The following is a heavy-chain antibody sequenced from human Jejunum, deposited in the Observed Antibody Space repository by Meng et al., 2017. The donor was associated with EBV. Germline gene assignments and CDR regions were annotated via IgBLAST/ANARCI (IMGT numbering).Heavy chain of an antibody. J-gene: IGHJ5*02. CDR1: GGAVSDYY. CDR2: INHGGGA. Sequence: QVTPLKGCSDLFKPSETLSLTWAVYGGAVSDYYWPGIRQPPGKGLEWIGEINHGGGAIHNPSLNSRVTISVDTSKNQFSLKLSSVTAADTAVYYCARLGGYASGTYYPIDPWGQGTLVTVSS. CDR3: ARLGGYASGTYYPIDP. D-gene: IGHD3-10*01. V-gene: IGHV4-34*01.